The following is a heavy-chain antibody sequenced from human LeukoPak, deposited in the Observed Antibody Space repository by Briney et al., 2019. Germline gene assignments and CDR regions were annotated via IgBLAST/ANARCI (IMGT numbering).Heavy chain of an antibody. V-gene: IGHV4/OR15-8*01. D-gene: IGHD3-16*02. CDR1: GGSIDSANW. CDR2: IHHDGRI. Sequence: SETLSLTCDVSGGSIDSANWWNWVRQPPGKGLEWIGEIHHDGRINYNPSLKSRVTLSVDKSKNQFSLRLNSVTAADTAMYYCARSHDHLWGNYPDYWGQGTLVTVSS. CDR3: ARSHDHLWGNYPDY. J-gene: IGHJ4*02.